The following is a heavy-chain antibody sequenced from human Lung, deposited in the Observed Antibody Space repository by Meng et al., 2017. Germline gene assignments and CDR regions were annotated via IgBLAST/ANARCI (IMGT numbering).Heavy chain of an antibody. J-gene: IGHJ4*02. D-gene: IGHD4-11*01. Sequence: GPVRQWGAELLKPSETLSPTCGVSGGSFSDYYWGWIRQPPGKGLEWIGEINHSGSTNYNPSLESRATISVDTSQNNLSLKLSSVTAADSAVYYCARGPTTMAHDFDYWGQGTLVTVSS. V-gene: IGHV4-34*01. CDR2: INHSGST. CDR3: ARGPTTMAHDFDY. CDR1: GGSFSDYY.